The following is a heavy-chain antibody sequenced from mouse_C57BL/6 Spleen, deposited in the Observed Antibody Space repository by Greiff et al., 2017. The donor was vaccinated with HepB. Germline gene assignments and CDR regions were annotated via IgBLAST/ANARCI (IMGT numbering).Heavy chain of an antibody. D-gene: IGHD2-3*01. CDR2: INPSNGGT. CDR1: GYTFTSYW. V-gene: IGHV1-53*01. J-gene: IGHJ4*01. Sequence: VQLQQSGTELVKPGASVKLSCKASGYTFTSYWMHWVKQRPGQGLEWIGNINPSNGGTNYNEKFKSKATLTVDKSSSTAYMQLSSLTSEDSAVYYCARWEGYDGYFYAMDYWGQGTSVTVSS. CDR3: ARWEGYDGYFYAMDY.